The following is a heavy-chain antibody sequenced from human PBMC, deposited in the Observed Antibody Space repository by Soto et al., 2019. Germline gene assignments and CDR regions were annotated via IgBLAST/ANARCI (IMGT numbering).Heavy chain of an antibody. CDR3: ARDVNKGRTAFDI. CDR2: ISGSGRTT. CDR1: GFTFGDYF. J-gene: IGHJ3*02. D-gene: IGHD3-10*01. V-gene: IGHV3-11*01. Sequence: QVQLVEAGGGLVKPGGSLRLSCAASGFTFGDYFMTWIRQTPGKGLQWVSYISGSGRTTKYADSVKGRFTISRDNGKNLMFLEMNSLRAEDTAVYYCARDVNKGRTAFDIWSQGTMVNVSS.